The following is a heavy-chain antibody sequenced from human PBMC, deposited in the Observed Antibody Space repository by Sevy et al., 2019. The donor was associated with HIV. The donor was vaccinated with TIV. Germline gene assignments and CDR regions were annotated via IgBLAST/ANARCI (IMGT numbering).Heavy chain of an antibody. J-gene: IGHJ4*02. CDR2: TSYDGSSN. V-gene: IGHV3-30-3*01. CDR3: AIDERDNSGYHFTY. Sequence: GGSLRLSCAASGFTFSNFAMHWVRQAPGKGLEWVAITSYDGSSNYYADSVKGRFTISRDNSKHTLYLQMNSLTVEDTAVYYCAIDERDNSGYHFTYWGQGTLVTVSS. D-gene: IGHD3-22*01. CDR1: GFTFSNFA.